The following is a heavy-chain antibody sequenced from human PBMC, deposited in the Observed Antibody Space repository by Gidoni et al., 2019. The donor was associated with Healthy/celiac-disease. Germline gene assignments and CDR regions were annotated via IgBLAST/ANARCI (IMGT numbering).Heavy chain of an antibody. CDR2: ISSSSSTI. CDR1: GFTFSSYS. D-gene: IGHD3-22*01. J-gene: IGHJ4*02. Sequence: EVQLVESGGGLVQPGGSLRLSCAASGFTFSSYSMNWVRQAPGKGMEWVSYISSSSSTIYYADSVKGRFTISRDNAKNSLYLQMNSLRDEDTAVYYCARDGYDSSGYRQPNDYWGQGTLVTVSS. V-gene: IGHV3-48*02. CDR3: ARDGYDSSGYRQPNDY.